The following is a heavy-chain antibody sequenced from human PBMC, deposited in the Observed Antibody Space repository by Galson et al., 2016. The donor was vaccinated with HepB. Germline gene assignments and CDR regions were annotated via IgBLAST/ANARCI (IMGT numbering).Heavy chain of an antibody. J-gene: IGHJ5*02. V-gene: IGHV3-48*04. Sequence: SLRLSCAASGFTFSTYSLNWIRQAPGKRLEWLAYISSRSRTTYYADSVKGRFTISRDDALNSLYLQMNSLRVEDTAVYYCVRPQYCTTTNCYPGFDPWGPGTLVTVSS. CDR1: GFTFSTYS. CDR2: ISSRSRTT. D-gene: IGHD1-1*01. CDR3: VRPQYCTTTNCYPGFDP.